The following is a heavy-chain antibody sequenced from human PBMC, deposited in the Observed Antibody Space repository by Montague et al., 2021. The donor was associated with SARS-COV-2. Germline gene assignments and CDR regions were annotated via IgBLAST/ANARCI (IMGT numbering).Heavy chain of an antibody. CDR1: GGSISSYY. J-gene: IGHJ6*02. V-gene: IGHV4-59*12. CDR2: FYYSGST. CDR3: ARGRAVTTFYYYYYGMNV. Sequence: SETLSLTCTVSGGSISSYYWSWIRQPPGKGLEWIGYFYYSGSTNYNPSFKSRLSLSGDTSKNQFSLKLSSVTAADTAVYYCARGRAVTTFYYYYYGMNVWGQGTTVTVSS. D-gene: IGHD4-17*01.